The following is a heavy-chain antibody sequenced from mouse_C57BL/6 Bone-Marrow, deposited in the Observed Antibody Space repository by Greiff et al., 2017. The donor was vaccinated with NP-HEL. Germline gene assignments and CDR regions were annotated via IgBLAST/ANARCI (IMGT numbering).Heavy chain of an antibody. J-gene: IGHJ1*03. CDR2: ISSGGDYI. Sequence: EVKLVESGEGLVKPGGSLKLSCAASGFTFSSYAMSWVRQTPEKRLEWVAYISSGGDYIYYADTVKGRFTISRDNARNTLYLQMSSLKSEDTAMYYCTREGDYDYGWYFDVWGTGTTVTVSS. D-gene: IGHD2-4*01. CDR3: TREGDYDYGWYFDV. V-gene: IGHV5-9-1*02. CDR1: GFTFSSYA.